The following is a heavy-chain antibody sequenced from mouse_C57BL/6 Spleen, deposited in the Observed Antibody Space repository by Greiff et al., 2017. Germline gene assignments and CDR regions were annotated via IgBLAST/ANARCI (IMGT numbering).Heavy chain of an antibody. J-gene: IGHJ3*01. D-gene: IGHD2-5*01. CDR2: ISNGGGST. CDR3: ARQNSNSRPAWFAY. V-gene: IGHV5-12*01. Sequence: EVMLVESGGGLVQPGGSLKLSCAASGFTFSDYYMYWVRQTPEKRLEWVAYISNGGGSTYYPDTVKGRFTISRDNAKNTLYLQMSRLKSEDTAMYYCARQNSNSRPAWFAYWGQGTLVTVSA. CDR1: GFTFSDYY.